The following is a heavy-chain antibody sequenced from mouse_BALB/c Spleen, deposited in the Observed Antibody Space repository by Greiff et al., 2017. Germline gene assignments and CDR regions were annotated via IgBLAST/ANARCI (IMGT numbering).Heavy chain of an antibody. CDR3: ARGYYDYDGGIFFAY. CDR2: ISYSGST. Sequence: EVMLVESGPGLVKPSQSLSLTCTVTGYSITSDCAWNWIRQFPGNKLEWMGYISYSGSTSYNPSLKSRISITRDTSKNQFFLQLNSVTTEDTATYYCARGYYDYDGGIFFAYWGQGTLVTVSA. D-gene: IGHD2-4*01. J-gene: IGHJ3*01. CDR1: GYSITSDCA. V-gene: IGHV3-2*02.